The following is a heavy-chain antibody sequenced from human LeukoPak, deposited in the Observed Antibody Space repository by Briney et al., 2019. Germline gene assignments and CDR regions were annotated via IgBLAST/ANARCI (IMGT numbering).Heavy chain of an antibody. Sequence: GGSLRLSCAASGFTFSSYSMNWVRQAPGKGLEWVSSISSSSSYIYYADSVKGRFTISRDNAKNSLYLQMNSLRAEDTAVYYCARDRLEHYYGSSGTFDYWGQGTLVTVSS. CDR1: GFTFSSYS. D-gene: IGHD3-22*01. CDR2: ISSSSSYI. V-gene: IGHV3-21*01. CDR3: ARDRLEHYYGSSGTFDY. J-gene: IGHJ4*02.